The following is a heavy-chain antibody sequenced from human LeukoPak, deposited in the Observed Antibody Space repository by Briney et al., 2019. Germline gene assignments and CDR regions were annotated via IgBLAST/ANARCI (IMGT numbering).Heavy chain of an antibody. D-gene: IGHD5-18*01. CDR2: VYSGGST. CDR1: GFTVSNNY. V-gene: IGHV3-66*02. Sequence: GGSLRLSCAASGFTVSNNYMSWVRQAPGKGLEWVSVVYSGGSTYYADSVKGRFTISRDNSKNTLYLQMNSLRAEDSAVYYCARDRYSYGFALDCWGQGTLVTVSS. J-gene: IGHJ4*02. CDR3: ARDRYSYGFALDC.